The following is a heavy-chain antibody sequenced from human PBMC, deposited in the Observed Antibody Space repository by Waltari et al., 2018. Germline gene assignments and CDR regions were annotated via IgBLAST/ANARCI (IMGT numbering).Heavy chain of an antibody. D-gene: IGHD3-22*01. CDR1: GFIFSRYE. CDR3: ARVGPGSGYGGIVNAFDI. Sequence: EVQLVESGGGLVQPGGSLRLSCAASGFIFSRYEMNWVRQAPGKGLEWGSYISSSGSTTYYGDSVKGRFTITRDEAKNSLDLQMNSLRVEDTAVYYCARVGPGSGYGGIVNAFDIWGLGTMITVSS. CDR2: ISSSGSTT. J-gene: IGHJ3*02. V-gene: IGHV3-48*03.